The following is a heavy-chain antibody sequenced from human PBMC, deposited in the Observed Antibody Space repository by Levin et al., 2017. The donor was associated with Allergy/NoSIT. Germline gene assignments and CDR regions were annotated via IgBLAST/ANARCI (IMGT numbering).Heavy chain of an antibody. V-gene: IGHV3-30*18. Sequence: GGSLRLSCAASGFTFPGSGMHWVRQAPGKGLEWVAVVSYNGRGQYYEDSVKGRFTISRDNSKNTLFLQMNSLRPEDTAVYYCAKEARHENWYFDLWGRGTLVTVSS. CDR3: AKEARHENWYFDL. CDR2: VSYNGRGQ. CDR1: GFTFPGSG. J-gene: IGHJ2*01.